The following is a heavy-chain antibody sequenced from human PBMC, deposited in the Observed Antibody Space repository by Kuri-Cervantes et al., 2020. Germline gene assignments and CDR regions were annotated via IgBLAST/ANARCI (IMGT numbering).Heavy chain of an antibody. Sequence: ASVKVSCKASGYTFTSYDINWVRQATGQGLEWMGWMNPNSGNTGYAQKFQGRVTITSDTSASTAYMDLSSLISEDTAVYYCARVLYSSSAPLFDYWGQGTLVTVSS. V-gene: IGHV1-8*02. D-gene: IGHD6-6*01. CDR3: ARVLYSSSAPLFDY. J-gene: IGHJ4*02. CDR2: MNPNSGNT. CDR1: GYTFTSYD.